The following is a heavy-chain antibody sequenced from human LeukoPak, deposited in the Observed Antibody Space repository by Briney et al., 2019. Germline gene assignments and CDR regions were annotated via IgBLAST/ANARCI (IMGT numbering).Heavy chain of an antibody. CDR2: MNPNSGNT. CDR1: GYTFTSYD. Sequence: ASVKVSCKASGYTFTSYDINWVRQATGQGLEWMGWMNPNSGNTGYAQKFHGRFTITSNTSTSTAFMELGSLRSEDTAVYYCARGGASAAARRFGPWGQGTLVTVSS. V-gene: IGHV1-8*01. J-gene: IGHJ5*02. D-gene: IGHD2-2*01. CDR3: ARGGASAAARRFGP.